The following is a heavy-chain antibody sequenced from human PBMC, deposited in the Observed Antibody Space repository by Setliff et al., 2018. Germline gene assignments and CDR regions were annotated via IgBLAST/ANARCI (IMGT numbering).Heavy chain of an antibody. CDR3: ARTGHCGGDCYGFDY. J-gene: IGHJ4*02. Sequence: ASVNVSCKASGYTFTGYYMHWVRQAPGQGLEWVGWINPNSGGTNYAQKFQGRVTMTRDTSISTAYMELSRLRSDDTAVYYCARTGHCGGDCYGFDYWGQGTLVTVSS. CDR2: INPNSGGT. CDR1: GYTFTGYY. D-gene: IGHD2-21*02. V-gene: IGHV1-2*02.